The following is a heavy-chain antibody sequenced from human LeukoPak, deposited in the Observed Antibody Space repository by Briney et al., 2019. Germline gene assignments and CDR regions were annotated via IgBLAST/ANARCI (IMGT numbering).Heavy chain of an antibody. CDR1: GGTFSSYA. CDR2: IIPIFGTA. Sequence: ASVKVSCKASGGTFSSYAISWVRQAPGQGLEGMGGIIPIFGTANYAQKFQGRVTITADESTSTAYMELSSLRSEDTAVYYCARGPTINDFWSGYYTFDYWGQGTLVTVSS. D-gene: IGHD3-3*01. V-gene: IGHV1-69*01. J-gene: IGHJ4*02. CDR3: ARGPTINDFWSGYYTFDY.